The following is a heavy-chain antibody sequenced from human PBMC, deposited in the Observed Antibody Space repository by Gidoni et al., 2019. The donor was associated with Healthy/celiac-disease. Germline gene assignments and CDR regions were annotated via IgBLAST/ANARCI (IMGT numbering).Heavy chain of an antibody. CDR2: ISGSGGST. D-gene: IGHD3-22*01. Sequence: EVQLLESGGGLVQPGGSLRLSCAASGFTFSSYAMSWVRQAPGKGLEWVSAISGSGGSTYYADSVKGRFTISRDNSKNTLYLQMNSLRAEDTAVYYCAKAKSKYYYDSSGYLDYWGQGTLVTVSS. CDR1: GFTFSSYA. CDR3: AKAKSKYYYDSSGYLDY. V-gene: IGHV3-23*01. J-gene: IGHJ4*02.